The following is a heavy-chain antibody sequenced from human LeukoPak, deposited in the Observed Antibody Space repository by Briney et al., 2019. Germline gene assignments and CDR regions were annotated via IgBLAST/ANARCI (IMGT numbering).Heavy chain of an antibody. V-gene: IGHV3-23*01. J-gene: IGHJ4*02. D-gene: IGHD3-10*01. CDR3: AKSRERLLWFGELLSDFDY. CDR2: ISGSGGST. Sequence: GGSLRLSCAASGFTFSSYAMSWVRQAPGKGLEWVSAISGSGGSTYYADSVKGRFTISRDNSKNTLYPQMNSLRAEDTAVYYCAKSRERLLWFGELLSDFDYWGQGTLVTVSS. CDR1: GFTFSSYA.